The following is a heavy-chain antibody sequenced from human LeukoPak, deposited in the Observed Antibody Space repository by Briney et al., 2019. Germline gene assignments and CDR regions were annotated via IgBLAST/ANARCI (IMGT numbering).Heavy chain of an antibody. V-gene: IGHV1-8*01. J-gene: IGHJ6*03. CDR2: MNPKTGTT. Sequence: ASAKVSCKASRSTFKTYDIHWVRQTRGQGLEWMAWMNPKTGTTGYATTFQGRISMTSNTSISTAYMELSSVRPEDTAIYYCARGLLGYYYYYMDVWGEGTTVTVSS. CDR1: RSTFKTYD. CDR3: ARGLLGYYYYYMDV. D-gene: IGHD2-21*01.